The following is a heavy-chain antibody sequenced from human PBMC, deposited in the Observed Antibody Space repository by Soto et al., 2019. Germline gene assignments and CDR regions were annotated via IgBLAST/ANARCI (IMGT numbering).Heavy chain of an antibody. CDR3: ARDRTRVSGSVNWFDP. J-gene: IGHJ5*02. CDR2: TYYRSKWYN. Sequence: PSQTLSLTCAISGDSVSSNNAAWNWIRQSPSRGLEWLGRTYYRSKWYNDYAVSVKSRITINPDTSKNQFSLQLNSVTPEDTAVYYCARDRTRVSGSVNWFDPWGQGTLVTVSS. D-gene: IGHD1-26*01. CDR1: GDSVSSNNAA. V-gene: IGHV6-1*01.